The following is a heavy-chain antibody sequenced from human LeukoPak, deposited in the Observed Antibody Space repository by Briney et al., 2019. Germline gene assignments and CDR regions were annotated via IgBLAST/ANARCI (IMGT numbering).Heavy chain of an antibody. CDR3: ARGRQEISMIIVVVAAVSYYLDA. D-gene: IGHD3-22*01. CDR2: INPGGST. J-gene: IGHJ6*03. Sequence: SETLSLTCAVYGESFSGYYWTWIRQSPGKGLEWLGEINPGGSTYFNPSLKSRLTISRDTSKNQFSLRLRSVTAADTGIYYCARGRQEISMIIVVVAAVSYYLDAWGKGTTVTVS. V-gene: IGHV4-34*01. CDR1: GESFSGYY.